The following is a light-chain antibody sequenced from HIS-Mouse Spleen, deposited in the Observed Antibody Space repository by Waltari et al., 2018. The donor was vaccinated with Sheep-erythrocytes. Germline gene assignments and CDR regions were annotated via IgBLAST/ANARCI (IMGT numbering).Light chain of an antibody. CDR2: EDS. J-gene: IGLJ3*02. Sequence: SYELTQPPSASVSPGQTARITCSGDACPKKHAYWYQQKSGQPPVLVIYEDSKRPSGIPERFSGSSSGTMATLTISGAQVEDEADYYCYSTDSSGNHWVFGGGTKLTVL. CDR1: ACPKKH. CDR3: YSTDSSGNHWV. V-gene: IGLV3-10*01.